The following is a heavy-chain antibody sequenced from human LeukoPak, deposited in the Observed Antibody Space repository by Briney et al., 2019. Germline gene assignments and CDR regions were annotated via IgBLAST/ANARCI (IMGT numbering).Heavy chain of an antibody. Sequence: GASVKVSCKASGGTFSSYTISWVRQAPGQGLEYVGWINPKNGGTNSAQNFQARVTMTWDTSVSTVYMELSRLRSDDTAVYYCAREEDCGTARCSNDHWGQGTLVTVSS. CDR3: AREEDCGTARCSNDH. J-gene: IGHJ4*02. D-gene: IGHD1-1*01. CDR1: GGTFSSYT. CDR2: INPKNGGT. V-gene: IGHV1-2*02.